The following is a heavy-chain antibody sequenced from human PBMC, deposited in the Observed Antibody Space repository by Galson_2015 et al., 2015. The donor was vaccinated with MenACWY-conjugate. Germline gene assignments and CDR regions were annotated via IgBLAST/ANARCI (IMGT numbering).Heavy chain of an antibody. V-gene: IGHV4-34*01. J-gene: IGHJ4*02. CDR1: NGSFSGYY. D-gene: IGHD6-19*01. CDR3: ARGQVGFSTGWNY. Sequence: ATLSLTCAVYNGSFSGYYWSWVRQPPGRGLEWIGEISHSGNTNNSPSLRSRVTISVDTSKNQFSLKLSSVTAADTAVYYCARGQVGFSTGWNYWGQGTLVTVSS. CDR2: ISHSGNT.